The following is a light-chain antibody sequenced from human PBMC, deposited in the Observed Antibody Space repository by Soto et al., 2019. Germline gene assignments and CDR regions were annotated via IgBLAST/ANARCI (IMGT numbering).Light chain of an antibody. V-gene: IGKV1-5*03. CDR3: QQSYSTPPET. CDR1: QTISSW. J-gene: IGKJ1*01. Sequence: DIQMTQSPSTLSGSVGDRVTITCRASQTISSWLAWYQQKPGKAPKLLIYKASTLKSGVPSRFSGSGSGTDFTLTISSLQPEDFATYYCQQSYSTPPETFGQGTKVDIK. CDR2: KAS.